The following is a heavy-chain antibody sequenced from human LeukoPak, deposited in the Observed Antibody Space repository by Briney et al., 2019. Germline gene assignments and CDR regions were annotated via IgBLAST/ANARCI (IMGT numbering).Heavy chain of an antibody. D-gene: IGHD2-2*01. CDR2: INHSGST. V-gene: IGHV4-34*01. Sequence: SETLSLTCAVYGGSFSGYYWSWIRQPPGKGLEWIGEINHSGSTNYNPSLKSRVTISVDTSKNQFSLKLSSVTAADTAVYYCAGSASHNWFDPWGQGTLVTVSS. J-gene: IGHJ5*02. CDR1: GGSFSGYY. CDR3: AGSASHNWFDP.